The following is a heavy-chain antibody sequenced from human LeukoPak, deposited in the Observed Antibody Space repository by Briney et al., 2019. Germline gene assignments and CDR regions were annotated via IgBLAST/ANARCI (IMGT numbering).Heavy chain of an antibody. CDR2: IRYDGSNT. V-gene: IGHV3-30*02. D-gene: IGHD5-18*01. CDR1: GFTFNNYG. J-gene: IGHJ4*02. CDR3: VKGRRRGYAYGTLES. Sequence: PGGSLRLSCAASGFTFNNYGMHWVRQAPGKGLEWLAFIRYDGSNTYYADSVKGRFTISRDNNKNSLYLQMNGLRTDDTGLYYCVKGRRRGYAYGTLESWGQGTLVTVSS.